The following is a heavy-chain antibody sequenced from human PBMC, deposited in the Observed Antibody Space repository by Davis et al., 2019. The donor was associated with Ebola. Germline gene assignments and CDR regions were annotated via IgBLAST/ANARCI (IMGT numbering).Heavy chain of an antibody. CDR1: GYSFSTYW. J-gene: IGHJ4*02. V-gene: IGHV5-10-1*01. CDR3: AVRPGGVGN. D-gene: IGHD1-26*01. CDR2: IDPTDSYT. Sequence: GESLKISCKTSGYSFSTYWIFWVRQMPGKGLEWMGRIDPTDSYTNYSPSFQGHVTMSTDKSISTAYLQWSSLKASDSAMYYCAVRPGGVGNWGQGTLVTVSS.